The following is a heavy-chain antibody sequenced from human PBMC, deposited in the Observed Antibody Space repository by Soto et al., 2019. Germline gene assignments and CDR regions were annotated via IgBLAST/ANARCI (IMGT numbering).Heavy chain of an antibody. V-gene: IGHV1-46*01. CDR3: ARDINGGDHYYYYGMDV. CDR2: INPSGGST. Sequence: ASVKVSCKASGYTFTSYYMHWVRQAPGQGLEWMGIINPSGGSTSYAQKFQGRVTMTRDTSTSTVYMELSSLRSEDTAVYYCARDINGGDHYYYYGMDVWGQGTTVTVSS. D-gene: IGHD2-8*01. CDR1: GYTFTSYY. J-gene: IGHJ6*02.